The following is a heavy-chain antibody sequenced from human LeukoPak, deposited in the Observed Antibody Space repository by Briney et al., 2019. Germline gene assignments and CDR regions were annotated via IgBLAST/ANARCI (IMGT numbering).Heavy chain of an antibody. J-gene: IGHJ4*02. CDR2: INHSGST. V-gene: IGHV4-34*01. D-gene: IGHD6-13*01. CDR3: ARNPYSSSWYGIDD. Sequence: SETLSLTCAVYGGSFSGYYWSWIRQPPGKGLEWIGEINHSGSTNYNPSLKSRVTISVDTSKNQFSLKLSSVTAADTAVYYCARNPYSSSWYGIDDWGQGTLVTVSS. CDR1: GGSFSGYY.